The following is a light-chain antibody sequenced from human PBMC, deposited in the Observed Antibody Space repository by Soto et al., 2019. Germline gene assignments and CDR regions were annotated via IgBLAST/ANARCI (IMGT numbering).Light chain of an antibody. CDR2: GAS. Sequence: IVLTQSPGTLSLSPGERATLSCRASQTVTNNFLAWYQEKPGRGPRLLIYGASTRATGIPDRFSGSGSGTDFTLTISRLDPEDFAVYYCQQYGSSPPYSFGQGTKLEIK. J-gene: IGKJ2*01. CDR3: QQYGSSPPYS. V-gene: IGKV3-20*01. CDR1: QTVTNNF.